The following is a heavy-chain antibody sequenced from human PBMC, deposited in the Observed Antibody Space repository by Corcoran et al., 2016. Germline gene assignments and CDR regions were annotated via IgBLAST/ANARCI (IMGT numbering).Heavy chain of an antibody. V-gene: IGHV2-26*01. Sequence: QVTLKESGPVLVKPTETLTLTCTVSGFSLSNARMGVSWIRQPPGKALEWLAHIFSNDEKSYSTSLKSRLTISKDTSKSQVVLTMTNMDPVDTATYYCARIRDYYDSSGYYRGALDYWGQGTLVTVSS. J-gene: IGHJ4*02. CDR1: GFSLSNARMG. D-gene: IGHD3-22*01. CDR2: IFSNDEK. CDR3: ARIRDYYDSSGYYRGALDY.